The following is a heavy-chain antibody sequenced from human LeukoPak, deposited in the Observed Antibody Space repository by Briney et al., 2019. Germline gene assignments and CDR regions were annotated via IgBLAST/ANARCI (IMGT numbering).Heavy chain of an antibody. D-gene: IGHD4-23*01. J-gene: IGHJ4*02. Sequence: GGSLRLSCAASGFTFSSYFWMHWVRQAPGKGLVWVSRIRSDGGSSTYADSVKGRFTISRDNAKNTLYLQMNTLRAEDTAVYYCVRDLDLGGYSSFVSWGQGTLVTVSS. CDR2: IRSDGGSS. CDR1: GFTFSSYFW. CDR3: VRDLDLGGYSSFVS. V-gene: IGHV3-74*01.